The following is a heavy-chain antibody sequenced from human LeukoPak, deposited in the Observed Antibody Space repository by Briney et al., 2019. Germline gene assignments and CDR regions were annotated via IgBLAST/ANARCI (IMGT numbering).Heavy chain of an antibody. D-gene: IGHD3-3*01. Sequence: GSLRLSCAASGFTFSSYAMHWVRQAPGKGLEWVAVISYDGSNKYYADSVKGRFTISRDNSKNTLYLQMNSLRAEDTAVYYCVRDPTIFGVVIIYYFDYWGQGTLVTVSS. CDR2: ISYDGSNK. J-gene: IGHJ4*02. CDR1: GFTFSSYA. V-gene: IGHV3-30*01. CDR3: VRDPTIFGVVIIYYFDY.